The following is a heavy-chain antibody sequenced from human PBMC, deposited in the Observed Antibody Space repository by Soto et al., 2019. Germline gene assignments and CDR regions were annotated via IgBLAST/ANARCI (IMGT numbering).Heavy chain of an antibody. Sequence: EVQLVESGGGLVQPGGPLRLSCAASGLTFSSFWLSWVRQAPGKGLEWVANIKQDGSEKYYVDSVKGRFTISRDNAKNSLYLQMNSLRADDTAVEYCARSRAEYYDSSGYPLWYWGQGPLVTVSS. CDR2: IKQDGSEK. CDR3: ARSRAEYYDSSGYPLWY. J-gene: IGHJ4*02. V-gene: IGHV3-7*04. CDR1: GLTFSSFW. D-gene: IGHD3-22*01.